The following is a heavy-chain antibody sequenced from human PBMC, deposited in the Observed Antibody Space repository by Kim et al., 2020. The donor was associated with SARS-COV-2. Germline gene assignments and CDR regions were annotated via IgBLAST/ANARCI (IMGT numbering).Heavy chain of an antibody. CDR2: IYYSGST. V-gene: IGHV4-39*01. CDR3: ARCPLNYYGSGSYAKV. CDR1: GGSISSSSYY. D-gene: IGHD3-10*01. Sequence: SETLSLTCTVSGGSISSSSYYWGWIRQPPGKGLEWIGIIYYSGSTYYNPSLKSRVTISVDTSKNQFSLKLSSVTAADTAVYYCARCPLNYYGSGSYAKVWGQGTLVTVSS. J-gene: IGHJ4*02.